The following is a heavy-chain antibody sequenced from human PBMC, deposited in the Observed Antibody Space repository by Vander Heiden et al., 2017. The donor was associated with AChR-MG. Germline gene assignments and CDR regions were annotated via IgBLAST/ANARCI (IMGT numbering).Heavy chain of an antibody. CDR1: GYTFTSYD. J-gene: IGHJ5*02. CDR2: MNPNSGNT. Sequence: QVQLVQSGAEVKKPGASVKVSCKASGYTFTSYDINWVRQATGQGLEWMGWMNPNSGNTGYAQKFQGRVTMTRNTSISTAYMELSSLRSEDTAVYYCARGKVVPAAKVRENWFDPWGQGTLVTVSS. CDR3: ARGKVVPAAKVRENWFDP. D-gene: IGHD2-2*01. V-gene: IGHV1-8*01.